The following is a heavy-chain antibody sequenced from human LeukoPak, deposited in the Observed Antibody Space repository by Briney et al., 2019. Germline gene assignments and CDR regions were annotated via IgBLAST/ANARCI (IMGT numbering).Heavy chain of an antibody. CDR3: ARLSRDYDFWSGYPNSYGMDV. V-gene: IGHV4-39*01. J-gene: IGHJ6*02. Sequence: PSETLPLTCTVSGGSISSSSYYWGWIRQPPGKGLEWIGSIYYSGSTYYNPSLKSRVTISVDTSKNQFSLKLSSVTAADTAVYYCARLSRDYDFWSGYPNSYGMDVWGQGTTVTVSS. CDR2: IYYSGST. CDR1: GGSISSSSYY. D-gene: IGHD3-3*01.